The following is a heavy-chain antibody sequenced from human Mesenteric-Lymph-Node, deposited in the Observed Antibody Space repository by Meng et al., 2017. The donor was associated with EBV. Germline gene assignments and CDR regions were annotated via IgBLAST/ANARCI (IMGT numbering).Heavy chain of an antibody. CDR2: FDPEDGET. D-gene: IGHD3-22*01. CDR3: ATRVTYYYDSSGSYFNY. CDR1: GYTFTDLS. V-gene: IGHV1-24*01. J-gene: IGHJ4*02. Sequence: QAQPGQSGAEVKKPGASMKVSCKVSGYTFTDLSMHWVRQAPGKGLEWMGSFDPEDGETIYAQKFQGRVTMTEDTSTDTAYMELSSLRSEDTAVYYCATRVTYYYDSSGSYFNYWGQGTLVTVSS.